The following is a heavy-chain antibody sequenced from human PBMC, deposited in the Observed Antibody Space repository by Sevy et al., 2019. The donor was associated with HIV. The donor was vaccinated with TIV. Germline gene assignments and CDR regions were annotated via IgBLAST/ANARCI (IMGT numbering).Heavy chain of an antibody. V-gene: IGHV1-2*02. CDR1: GYTFTGYY. Sequence: ASVKVSCKASGYTFTGYYMHWMRQAPGQGLEWMGWINPDSGDPTYAPKFQGRVTLTRDTSINTAYMDLRRLKSDDTAVHYCVRDDRDGYFEHWGQGTLVTVSS. CDR2: INPDSGDP. J-gene: IGHJ4*02. CDR3: VRDDRDGYFEH.